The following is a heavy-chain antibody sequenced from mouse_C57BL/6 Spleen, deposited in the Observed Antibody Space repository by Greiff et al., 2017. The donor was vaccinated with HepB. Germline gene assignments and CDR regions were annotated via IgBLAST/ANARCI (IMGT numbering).Heavy chain of an antibody. CDR1: GYTFTSYW. D-gene: IGHD2-4*01. CDR2: IDPNSGGT. V-gene: IGHV1-72*01. CDR3: AKGDYDWFAY. J-gene: IGHJ3*01. Sequence: QVHVQQSGAELVKPGASVKLYCKASGYTFTSYWMHWVKQRHGRGLEWIGRIDPNSGGTKYNEKFKSKATLTVDKHSSTAYMQRSSLTSEDSAVYYCAKGDYDWFAYWGQGTLVTVSA.